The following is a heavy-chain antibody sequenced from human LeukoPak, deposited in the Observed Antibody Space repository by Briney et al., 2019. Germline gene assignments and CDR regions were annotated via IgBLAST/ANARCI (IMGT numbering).Heavy chain of an antibody. J-gene: IGHJ4*02. CDR1: GGSINSYY. Sequence: SETLSLTRTVSGGSINSYYWAWIRQPPGKGLEWIGYIYYSGSTNYNPSLKSRVAISVDTSKNQFSLNLSSVTPADTAVYFCARERSGSYYDYWGQGTLVTVSS. CDR3: ARERSGSYYDY. D-gene: IGHD3-10*01. V-gene: IGHV4-59*01. CDR2: IYYSGST.